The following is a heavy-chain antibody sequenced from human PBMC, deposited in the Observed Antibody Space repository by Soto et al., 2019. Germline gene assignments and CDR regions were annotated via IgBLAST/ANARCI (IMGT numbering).Heavy chain of an antibody. CDR1: GFTFKSYA. CDR3: AKDKSDVLTGYYLSYFDY. CDR2: ISDTGETT. Sequence: GGSLRLSCESSGFTFKSYAMSWVRQAPGRGLEWVSAISDTGETTYYADSVRGRFSISRDNSKNSLYLQMNSLRAEDTAVYYCAKDKSDVLTGYYLSYFDYWGQGTLVTVSS. J-gene: IGHJ4*02. V-gene: IGHV3-23*01. D-gene: IGHD3-9*01.